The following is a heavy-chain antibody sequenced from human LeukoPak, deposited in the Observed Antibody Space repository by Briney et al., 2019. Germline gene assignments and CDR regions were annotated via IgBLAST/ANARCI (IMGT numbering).Heavy chain of an antibody. V-gene: IGHV3-23*01. D-gene: IGHD3-10*01. Sequence: GGSLRLSCAASGFTFSSYSMNWVRQAPGKGLEWVSSISGSGGTTYYADSVKGRFTTSRDNSKNTLYLQMNSLRAEDTAVYYCAKGGILGILWFGDQGTLVTVSS. CDR3: AKGGILGILWF. CDR2: ISGSGGTT. CDR1: GFTFSSYS. J-gene: IGHJ4*02.